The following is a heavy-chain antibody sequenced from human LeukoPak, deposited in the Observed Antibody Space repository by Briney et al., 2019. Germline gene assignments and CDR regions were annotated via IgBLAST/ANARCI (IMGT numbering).Heavy chain of an antibody. Sequence: SETLSLTCAVSGGPISSNNWWNWVRQPPGKGLEWIGEIFHSGTTNYKSSLKSRVTMSVDKSKNQFSLELTSVTAADTAVYYCATSGVGVRGVLDYWGQGTLITVSS. D-gene: IGHD3-10*01. V-gene: IGHV4-4*02. CDR1: GGPISSNNW. CDR3: ATSGVGVRGVLDY. CDR2: IFHSGTT. J-gene: IGHJ4*02.